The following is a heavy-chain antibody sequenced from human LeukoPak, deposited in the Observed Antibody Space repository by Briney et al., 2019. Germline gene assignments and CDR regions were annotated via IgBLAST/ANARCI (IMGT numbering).Heavy chain of an antibody. Sequence: GGPLRLSCAASGFTFRDQYKDWVRQAPGKALEGVGRIRNKANIYTTEYAASVKGRFTISRDDSKNSLYLQMNSLKTEDTAVYYCARAPNSGTLGEDYWGQGTLVTVSS. CDR2: IRNKANIYTT. CDR3: ARAPNSGTLGEDY. J-gene: IGHJ4*02. D-gene: IGHD1-26*01. CDR1: GFTFRDQY. V-gene: IGHV3-72*01.